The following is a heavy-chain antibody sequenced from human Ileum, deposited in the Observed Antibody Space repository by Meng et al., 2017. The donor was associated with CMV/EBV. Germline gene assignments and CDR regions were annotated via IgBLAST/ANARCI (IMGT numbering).Heavy chain of an antibody. CDR1: SDSISRNY. CDR3: ARGYCSGATCYPYYFDY. J-gene: IGHJ4*02. CDR2: IHIGGTT. V-gene: IGHV4-4*07. D-gene: IGHD2-15*01. Sequence: QGQRQESGPGLVKPSETLSLTCTVSSDSISRNYWNWIRQPAGKGLESIGRIHIGGTTDYNPSLKSRVTMSVDTSKNQLSLKLTSVTAADTAVYYCARGYCSGATCYPYYFDYWGQGTLVTVSS.